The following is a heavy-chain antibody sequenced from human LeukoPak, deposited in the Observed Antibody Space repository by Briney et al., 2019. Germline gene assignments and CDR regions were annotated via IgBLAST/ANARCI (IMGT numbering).Heavy chain of an antibody. J-gene: IGHJ6*03. Sequence: GASVKVSCKVSGYTLTELSMHWVRQAPGKGLEWMGGFDPEDGETIYAQKFQGRVTMTEDTSTDTAYMELSSLRSEDTAVYYCARVVVPRMSSNGYYYYYMDVWGKGTTVTVSS. CDR2: FDPEDGET. V-gene: IGHV1-24*01. CDR3: ARVVVPRMSSNGYYYYYMDV. D-gene: IGHD2-21*01. CDR1: GYTLTELS.